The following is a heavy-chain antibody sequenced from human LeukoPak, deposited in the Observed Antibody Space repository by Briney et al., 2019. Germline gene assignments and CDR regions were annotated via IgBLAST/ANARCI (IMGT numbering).Heavy chain of an antibody. D-gene: IGHD3-16*01. CDR3: AKGAYGGGGGIQYYFDY. J-gene: IGHJ4*02. CDR2: ISSSGTT. V-gene: IGHV4-4*07. CDR1: GGSISSYY. Sequence: SETLSLTCTVSGGSISSYYWSWIRQPAGKGLEWIGRISSSGTTNYNPSLKSRVTMSVDTSKNQFSLQLSSVPAPDPAVYYWAKGAYGGGGGIQYYFDYWGQGTLVTASS.